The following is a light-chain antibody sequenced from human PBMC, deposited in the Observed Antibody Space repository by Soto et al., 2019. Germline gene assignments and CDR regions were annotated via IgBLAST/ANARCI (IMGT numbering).Light chain of an antibody. CDR3: KQYNSFTWT. Sequence: DIQMTQSPSTLSASVGDRVTITCRASQSISSWLAWYQQKPGKAPKLLIYDASSLESGVPSRFSGSGTGTELTLTISSLQPDDFATYYFKQYNSFTWTFGQGTKVEIK. V-gene: IGKV1-5*01. CDR2: DAS. CDR1: QSISSW. J-gene: IGKJ1*01.